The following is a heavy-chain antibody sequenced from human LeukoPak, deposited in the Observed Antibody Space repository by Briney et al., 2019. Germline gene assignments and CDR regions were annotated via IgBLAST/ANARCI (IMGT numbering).Heavy chain of an antibody. J-gene: IGHJ3*02. CDR3: AKSKRALDAFDI. CDR2: IYHSGST. V-gene: IGHV4-4*02. Sequence: PSETLSLTCAVSGSSISSSNWWSWVRQPPGKGLEWIGEIYHSGSTNYNPSLKSRVTISVDKSKNQFSLKLSSVTAADTAVYYCAKSKRALDAFDIWGQGTMVTVSS. CDR1: GSSISSSNW.